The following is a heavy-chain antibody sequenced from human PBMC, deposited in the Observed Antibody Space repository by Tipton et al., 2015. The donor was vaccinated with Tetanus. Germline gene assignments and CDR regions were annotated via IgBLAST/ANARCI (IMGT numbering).Heavy chain of an antibody. J-gene: IGHJ6*02. D-gene: IGHD6-13*01. Sequence: TLSLTCTVSGASISSYYWSWIRQPSRKGLERIGRVYNSGSTNYNPPLKSGVTMSVDTSKNQFSLRLSSVTAADTAVYYCGRQQLPRNYVHSYGMAVSRPGSTVAVSS. CDR2: VYNSGST. V-gene: IGHV4-4*07. CDR1: GASISSYY. CDR3: GRQQLPRNYVHSYGMAV.